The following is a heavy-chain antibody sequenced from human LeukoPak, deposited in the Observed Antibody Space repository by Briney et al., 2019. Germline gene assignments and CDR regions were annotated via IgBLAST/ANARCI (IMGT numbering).Heavy chain of an antibody. CDR1: GFTFTSSA. CDR2: IVVGSGNT. D-gene: IGHD3-10*01. CDR3: AAIGSGSPFDY. V-gene: IGHV1-58*01. Sequence: SVKVSRKASGFTFTSSAVQWVRQARGQRLEWIGWIVVGSGNTNYAQKFQERVTITRDMSTSTAYMELSSLRSEDTAVYYCAAIGSGSPFDYWGQGTLVTVSS. J-gene: IGHJ4*02.